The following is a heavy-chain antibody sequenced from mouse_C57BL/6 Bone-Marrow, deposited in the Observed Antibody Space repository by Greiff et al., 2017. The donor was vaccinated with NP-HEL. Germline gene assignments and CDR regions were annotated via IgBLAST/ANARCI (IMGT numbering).Heavy chain of an antibody. D-gene: IGHD2-14*01. CDR1: GYTFTSYW. CDR2: IHPNSGSP. V-gene: IGHV1-64*01. J-gene: IGHJ4*01. CDR3: ARGLLWVRRRGYCAMDY. Sequence: QVQLQQPGAELVKPGASVKLSCKASGYTFTSYWMHWVKQRPGQGLEWIGMIHPNSGSPNYTEKFKGKATLTADKSSSTAYMQLSSLTSEDSAVYYCARGLLWVRRRGYCAMDYWGQGPSVTVTA.